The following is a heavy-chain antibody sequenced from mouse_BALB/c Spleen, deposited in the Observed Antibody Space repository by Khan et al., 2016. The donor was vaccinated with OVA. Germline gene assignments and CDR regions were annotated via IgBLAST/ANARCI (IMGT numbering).Heavy chain of an antibody. J-gene: IGHJ1*01. Sequence: QVQLKQSGPELKKPGETVKISCKASGYTFTNYGMNWVKQAPGKGLKWMGWINTYTGEPTYADDFKGRFACSLETSASTAYLQINNLKNEDTAKYYCARMKPYWYFDLWGAGTTVTVSS. CDR3: ARMKPYWYFDL. CDR1: GYTFTNYG. CDR2: INTYTGEP. V-gene: IGHV9-3-1*01.